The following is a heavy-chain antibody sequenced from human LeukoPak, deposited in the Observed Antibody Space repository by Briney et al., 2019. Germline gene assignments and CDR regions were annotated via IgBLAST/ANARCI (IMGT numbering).Heavy chain of an antibody. CDR2: IYYSGST. Sequence: SETLPLTCTVSGGSISSSSYYWGWIRQPPGKGLEWIGSIYYSGSTYYNPSLKSRVTISVDTSKNQFSLKLSSVTAADTAVYYCARDSSSSGLDYWGQGTLVTVSS. CDR3: ARDSSSSGLDY. V-gene: IGHV4-39*07. D-gene: IGHD6-6*01. CDR1: GGSISSSSYY. J-gene: IGHJ4*02.